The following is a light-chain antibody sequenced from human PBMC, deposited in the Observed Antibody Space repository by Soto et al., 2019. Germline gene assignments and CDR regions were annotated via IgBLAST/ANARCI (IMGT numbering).Light chain of an antibody. CDR2: DVS. V-gene: IGLV2-14*01. CDR1: SSDVGGYNY. CDR3: SSYISSSTVV. Sequence: QSVLTQPASVSGSPGQSITISCTGTSSDVGGYNYVSWYQQHPGKAPKPMIYDVSNRPSGVSNRFSGSKSGNTASLTISGLQAEDEADYYCSSYISSSTVVFGGETKVTVL. J-gene: IGLJ2*01.